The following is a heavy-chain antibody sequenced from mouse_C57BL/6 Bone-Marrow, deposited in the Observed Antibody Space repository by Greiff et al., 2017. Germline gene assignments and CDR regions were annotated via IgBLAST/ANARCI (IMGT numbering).Heavy chain of an antibody. CDR2: ISSGSSTI. Sequence: DVMLVESGGGLVKPGGSLKLSCAASGFTFSDYGMHWVRQAPEKGLEWVAYISSGSSTIYYADTVKGRFTISRDNAKNTLFLQMTSLRSEDTAMYYCARANWDAFFDYWGQGTTLTVSS. D-gene: IGHD4-1*01. V-gene: IGHV5-17*01. J-gene: IGHJ2*01. CDR1: GFTFSDYG. CDR3: ARANWDAFFDY.